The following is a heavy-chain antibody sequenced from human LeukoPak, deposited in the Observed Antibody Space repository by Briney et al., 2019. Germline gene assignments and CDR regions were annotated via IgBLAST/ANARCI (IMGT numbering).Heavy chain of an antibody. CDR1: GYTFTSYG. V-gene: IGHV1-18*01. D-gene: IGHD6-19*01. J-gene: IGHJ5*02. CDR2: ISAYNGNT. Sequence: GASVKVSCKASGYTFTSYGISWVRQAPGQGLEWMGWISAYNGNTNYAQKLQGRVTMTTDTSTSTAYMELRSLRSDDTAVYYCAVSSGIAVAGHGNWFDPWGQGTLVTVSS. CDR3: AVSSGIAVAGHGNWFDP.